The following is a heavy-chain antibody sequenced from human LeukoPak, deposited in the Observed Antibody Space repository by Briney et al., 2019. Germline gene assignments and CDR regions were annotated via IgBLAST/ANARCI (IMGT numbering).Heavy chain of an antibody. Sequence: GGSLRPSCAASGFTFSSFGMNWVRQAPGKGLEWVSYISYSSSLTDYADSVKGRFTISRDNAKNSLSLQLNSLRDEDTAVYFCAKVIRGGYGMDVWGQGTTVTVSS. D-gene: IGHD3-10*01. J-gene: IGHJ6*02. CDR1: GFTFSSFG. V-gene: IGHV3-48*02. CDR2: ISYSSSLT. CDR3: AKVIRGGYGMDV.